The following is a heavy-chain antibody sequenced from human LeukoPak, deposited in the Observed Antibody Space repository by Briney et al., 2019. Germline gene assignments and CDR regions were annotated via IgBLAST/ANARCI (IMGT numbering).Heavy chain of an antibody. V-gene: IGHV3-74*01. J-gene: IGHJ4*02. Sequence: GGSLRLSCAASRFTFSSYWMHWVRQAPGKGLVWVSRINSDGSSTSYADSVKGRFTISRDNAKNTLYLQMNSLRAEDTAVYFCARGSSSGWYVFDCWGQGTLVTVSS. CDR2: INSDGSST. CDR3: ARGSSSGWYVFDC. D-gene: IGHD6-19*01. CDR1: RFTFSSYW.